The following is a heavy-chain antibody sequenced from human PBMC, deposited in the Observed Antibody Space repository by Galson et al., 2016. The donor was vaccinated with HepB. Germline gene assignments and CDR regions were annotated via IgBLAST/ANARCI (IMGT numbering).Heavy chain of an antibody. CDR2: ISAYNGNT. CDR3: ARDPTVIYGDYANIGGSDF. D-gene: IGHD4-17*01. J-gene: IGHJ4*02. Sequence: SVKVSCKASGYSFTSYAFSWMRQAPGQGLEWMGWISAYNGNTKYAQKFQDRVTMTTDTWTNTSYMELRSLRSDDTAVYYCARDPTVIYGDYANIGGSDFWGQGTLVTASS. CDR1: GYSFTSYA. V-gene: IGHV1-18*01.